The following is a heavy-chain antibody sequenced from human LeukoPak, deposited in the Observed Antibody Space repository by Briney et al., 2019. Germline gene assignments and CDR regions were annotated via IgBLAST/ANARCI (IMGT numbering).Heavy chain of an antibody. J-gene: IGHJ6*02. V-gene: IGHV3-66*02. Sequence: GGSLRLSCAASGFTVSSNYMGWVRPAPGKGLEWVSFIYSGGSTYYADSVKGRFTISRDNSKNTLYLQMNSLRAEDTAVYYCARGRGTVYGMDVWGQGTTVTVSS. CDR2: IYSGGST. CDR1: GFTVSSNY. D-gene: IGHD4-17*01. CDR3: ARGRGTVYGMDV.